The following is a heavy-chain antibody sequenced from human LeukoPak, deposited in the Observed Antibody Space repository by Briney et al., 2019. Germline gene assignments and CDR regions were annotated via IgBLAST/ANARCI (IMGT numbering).Heavy chain of an antibody. J-gene: IGHJ6*03. Sequence: ASVKVSCKASGGTFSNYAISWVRQAPGQGLEWMGGIIPIFDTANYAQKFQGRVTITADESTGTAYMELSSLKSEDTAVYYCARDQWLQSDYYMDVWGKGTTVTVSS. CDR1: GGTFSNYA. CDR3: ARDQWLQSDYYMDV. CDR2: IIPIFDTA. D-gene: IGHD5-18*01. V-gene: IGHV1-69*13.